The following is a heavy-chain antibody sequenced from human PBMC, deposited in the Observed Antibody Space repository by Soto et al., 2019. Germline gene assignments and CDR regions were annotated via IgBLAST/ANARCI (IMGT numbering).Heavy chain of an antibody. CDR1: GYTFTSYG. D-gene: IGHD3-10*01. Sequence: ASVKVSCKASGYTFTSYGISWVRQAPGQGLEWMGWISAYNGNTNYAQKLQGRVTMTTDTSTSTAYMELGSLRSDDTAVYYCVIGEGPPYYYYYGMDVWGQGTTVTVSS. CDR3: VIGEGPPYYYYYGMDV. J-gene: IGHJ6*02. CDR2: ISAYNGNT. V-gene: IGHV1-18*04.